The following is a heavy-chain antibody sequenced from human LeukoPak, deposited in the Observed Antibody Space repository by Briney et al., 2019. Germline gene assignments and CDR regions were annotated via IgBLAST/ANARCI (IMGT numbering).Heavy chain of an antibody. J-gene: IGHJ6*02. CDR2: ISYDGSNK. V-gene: IGHV3-30-3*01. CDR3: ARTAGSYYYYGMDV. CDR1: GFTFSSYA. D-gene: IGHD6-13*01. Sequence: PGRSLRLSCAASGFTFSSYAMHWVRQAPGKGLEWVAVISYDGSNKYYADSVKGRFTISRDNSKNTLYLQMNSLRAEDTAVYYCARTAGSYYYYGMDVWGQGTTVTVSS.